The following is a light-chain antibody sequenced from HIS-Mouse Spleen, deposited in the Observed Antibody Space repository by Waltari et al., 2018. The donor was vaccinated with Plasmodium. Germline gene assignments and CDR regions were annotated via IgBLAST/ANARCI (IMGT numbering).Light chain of an antibody. CDR1: SSDVGCYNL. Sequence: QSALTQPASVSGSPGQSITISCTGTSSDVGCYNLVSWYQQHPGKAPKLMIYEGSKRPSGVSNRFPGSKSGNTASLTISGLQAEDEADYYCCSYAGSSTFVVFGGGTKLTVL. CDR2: EGS. J-gene: IGLJ2*01. V-gene: IGLV2-23*03. CDR3: CSYAGSSTFVV.